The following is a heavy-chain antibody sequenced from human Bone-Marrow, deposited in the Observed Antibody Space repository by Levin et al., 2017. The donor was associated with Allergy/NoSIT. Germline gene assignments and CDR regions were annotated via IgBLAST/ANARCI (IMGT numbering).Heavy chain of an antibody. CDR2: INPSGGST. CDR3: ARETPYSYDSSGYYYQYDAFDI. D-gene: IGHD3-22*01. V-gene: IGHV1-46*01. CDR1: GYTFTSYY. Sequence: ASVKVSCKASGYTFTSYYMHWVRQAPGQGLEWMGIINPSGGSTSYAQKFQGRVTMTRDTSTSTVYMELSSLRSEDTAVYYCARETPYSYDSSGYYYQYDAFDIWGQGTMVTVSS. J-gene: IGHJ3*02.